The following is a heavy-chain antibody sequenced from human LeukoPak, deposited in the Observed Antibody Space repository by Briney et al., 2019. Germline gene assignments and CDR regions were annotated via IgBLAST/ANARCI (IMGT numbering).Heavy chain of an antibody. Sequence: PGGSLRLSCAASGFTFSSYSMNWVRQAPGKGLEWVSYISSSSSTIYYADSVKGRFTISRDNAKNSLYLQMNSLRAEDTAVYYCARGGPYYYDSSGYYWGQGTLVTVSS. CDR1: GFTFSSYS. CDR2: ISSSSSTI. V-gene: IGHV3-48*04. D-gene: IGHD3-22*01. J-gene: IGHJ4*02. CDR3: ARGGPYYYDSSGYY.